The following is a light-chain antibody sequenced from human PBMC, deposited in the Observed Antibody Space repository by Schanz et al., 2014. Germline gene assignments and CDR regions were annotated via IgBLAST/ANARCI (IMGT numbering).Light chain of an antibody. J-gene: IGLJ3*02. V-gene: IGLV1-40*01. CDR3: GTWDSSLSCWV. Sequence: QSVLTQPPSVSGAPGQRVTISCTGSSSNLGAGYDVHWYQQLPGTAPKLLIYGNNNRPSGVPDRFSGSKSGTSATLGITGLQTGDEADYYCGTWDSSLSCWVFGGGTKLTVL. CDR1: SSNLGAGYD. CDR2: GNN.